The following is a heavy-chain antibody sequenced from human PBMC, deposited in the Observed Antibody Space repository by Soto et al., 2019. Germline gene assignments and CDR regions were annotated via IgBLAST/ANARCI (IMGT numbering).Heavy chain of an antibody. CDR2: IYWDDDK. Sequence: QITLNESGPTQEKPRQTLTLTCTFSGFSLTTSGVGVGWIRQSPGKAPEWLALIYWDDDKRYSPSLKSRLTITKDTSKNQVVLTMADLDPADTATYYCAHRVLRTVFGLVTTTAIYFDFWGQGTPVAVSS. CDR3: AHRVLRTVFGLVTTTAIYFDF. CDR1: GFSLTTSGVG. J-gene: IGHJ4*02. V-gene: IGHV2-5*02. D-gene: IGHD3-3*01.